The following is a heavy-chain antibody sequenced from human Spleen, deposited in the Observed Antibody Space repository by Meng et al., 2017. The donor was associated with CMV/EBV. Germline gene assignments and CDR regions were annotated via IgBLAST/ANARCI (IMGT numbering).Heavy chain of an antibody. V-gene: IGHV3-15*01. J-gene: IGHJ4*02. Sequence: GESLKISCAASGFTFNNAWMNWVRQAPGKGLEWVGRVKSKTDGGTTDYAAPVKGRFTITRDDSKNSLYLQMNSLKTEDTAVYYCAKVSFVLSAVAGDFDYWGQGTLVTVSS. CDR1: GFTFNNAW. CDR3: AKVSFVLSAVAGDFDY. D-gene: IGHD6-19*01. CDR2: VKSKTDGGTT.